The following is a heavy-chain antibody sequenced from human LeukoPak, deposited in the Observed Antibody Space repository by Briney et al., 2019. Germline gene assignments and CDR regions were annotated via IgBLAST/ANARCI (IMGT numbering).Heavy chain of an antibody. Sequence: GGSLRLSCAASGFTVSSNYMSWVRQAPGKGLEWVSVIYSGGSTYYADSVKGRFTISRHNSKNTLYLQMSSLRAEDTAVYYCARHISGSTRNWFDPWGQGTLVTVSS. D-gene: IGHD5-12*01. CDR3: ARHISGSTRNWFDP. J-gene: IGHJ5*02. CDR1: GFTVSSNY. V-gene: IGHV3-53*04. CDR2: IYSGGST.